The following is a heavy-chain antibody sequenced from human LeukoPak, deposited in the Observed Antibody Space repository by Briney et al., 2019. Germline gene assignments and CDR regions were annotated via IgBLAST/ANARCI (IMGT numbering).Heavy chain of an antibody. CDR2: INHSGST. CDR1: GGSISSNNW. J-gene: IGHJ5*02. D-gene: IGHD7-27*01. CDR3: ARRILGSRKERRFDP. V-gene: IGHV4-4*02. Sequence: RTSETLSLTCAVSGGSISSNNWWSWVRQPPGKGLEWIGEINHSGSTNYNPSLKSRVTISVDTSKNQFSLKLSSVTAADTAVYYCARRILGSRKERRFDPWGQGTLVTVSS.